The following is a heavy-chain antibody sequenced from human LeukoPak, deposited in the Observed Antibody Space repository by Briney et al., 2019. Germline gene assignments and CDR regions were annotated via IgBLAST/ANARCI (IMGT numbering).Heavy chain of an antibody. D-gene: IGHD3-10*01. CDR2: IIPIFGTA. V-gene: IGHV1-69*05. Sequence: SVKVSCKASGATFSSYAISWVRQAPGQGLEWMGGIIPIFGTANYARKFQGRLTMTTDTSTSTAYMDLRSLRSDDTAVYYCARDLAELTTGFVGYWGQGTRVTVTS. CDR3: ARDLAELTTGFVGY. J-gene: IGHJ4*02. CDR1: GATFSSYA.